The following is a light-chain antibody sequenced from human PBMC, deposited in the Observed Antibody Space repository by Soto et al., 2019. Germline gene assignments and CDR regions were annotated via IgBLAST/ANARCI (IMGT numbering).Light chain of an antibody. J-gene: IGLJ2*01. CDR2: DVS. CDR1: SSDVGSYNY. CDR3: CSYAGSYNWV. Sequence: QSVLTQPRSVSGSPGQSVTISCTGTSSDVGSYNYVSWYQQHPAKAPKLMIYDVSKRPSGVPDRFSASKSGNTASLTISGLQAEDEADYYCCSYAGSYNWVFGGGTKLTVL. V-gene: IGLV2-11*01.